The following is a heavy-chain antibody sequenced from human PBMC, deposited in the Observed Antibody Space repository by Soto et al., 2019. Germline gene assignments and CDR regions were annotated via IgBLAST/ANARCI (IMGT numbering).Heavy chain of an antibody. J-gene: IGHJ4*02. CDR1: GFSLSTNEVG. Sequence: QITLKESGPTLVKPTQPLTLTCTFSGFSLSTNEVGVGWIRQPPGKALEWLALIYWHGDKRYSPSLKIRLTITKDTSKNQVVITMTNMDPVDTATYFCARWGQHMPPYYFDYWGQGTLVTVSS. CDR3: ARWGQHMPPYYFDY. V-gene: IGHV2-5*01. CDR2: IYWHGDK. D-gene: IGHD2-21*01.